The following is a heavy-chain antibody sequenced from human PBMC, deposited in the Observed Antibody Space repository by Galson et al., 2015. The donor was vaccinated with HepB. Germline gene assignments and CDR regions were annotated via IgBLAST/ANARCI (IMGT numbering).Heavy chain of an antibody. J-gene: IGHJ4*02. CDR2: ISSSSSYI. V-gene: IGHV3-21*01. CDR1: GFTFSSYS. Sequence: SCKASGFTFSSYSMNWVRQAPGKGLEWVSSISSSSSYIYYADSVKGRFTISRDNAKNSLYLQMNSLRAEDTAVYYCARLEISSSWYGADYWGQGTLVTVSS. CDR3: ARLEISSSWYGADY. D-gene: IGHD6-13*01.